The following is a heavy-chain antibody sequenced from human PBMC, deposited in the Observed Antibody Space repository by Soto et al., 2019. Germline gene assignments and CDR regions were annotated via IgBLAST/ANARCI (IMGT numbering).Heavy chain of an antibody. Sequence: GGSLRLSCAASGFTVSSNYMSWVRQAPGKGLEWVSVIYSGGSTYYADSVKGRFTISRDNSKNTLYLQMNSLRAEDTAVYYCAQISRTYDSSGSIDYWGQGTLVTVSS. CDR1: GFTVSSNY. V-gene: IGHV3-53*01. CDR3: AQISRTYDSSGSIDY. D-gene: IGHD3-22*01. J-gene: IGHJ4*02. CDR2: IYSGGST.